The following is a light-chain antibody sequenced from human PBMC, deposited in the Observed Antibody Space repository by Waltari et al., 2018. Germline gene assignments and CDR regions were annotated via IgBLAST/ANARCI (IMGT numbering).Light chain of an antibody. Sequence: QSALTQPRSVSGSPGQSVTIACTGTSSDVGYYNYVPWYQQHPGKAPKLMIYDATERPSGVPVRFSGSTSGNTASLTFSGLQAEDEANYYSCSYAGNYLRVFGGGTKLTVL. CDR2: DAT. J-gene: IGLJ2*01. CDR3: CSYAGNYLRV. CDR1: SSDVGYYNY. V-gene: IGLV2-11*01.